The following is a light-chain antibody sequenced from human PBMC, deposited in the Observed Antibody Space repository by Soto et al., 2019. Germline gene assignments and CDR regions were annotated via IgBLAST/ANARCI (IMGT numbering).Light chain of an antibody. Sequence: DIPMTQSPSTLSASVGDRVTITCRASQSISSWLAWYQQKPGKAPKLLIYKASSLESGVPSRFSGSGSGTEFTLTISSLPPDDFATYYCQQYNSFLTFGGGTKVEIK. CDR2: KAS. CDR3: QQYNSFLT. V-gene: IGKV1-5*03. J-gene: IGKJ4*01. CDR1: QSISSW.